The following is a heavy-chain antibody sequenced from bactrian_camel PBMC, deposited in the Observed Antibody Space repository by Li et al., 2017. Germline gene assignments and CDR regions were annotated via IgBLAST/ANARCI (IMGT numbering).Heavy chain of an antibody. D-gene: IGHD2*01. Sequence: HVQLVESGGGLVQPGGSLRLSCKVSGGTFSRWVMDWVRQAPGKGLEWVSGIDKSGGYTDVADSVKGRFTISKDGAKNTLYLQMNSLKPDDTAMYYCAADLPSQVPVPTKEWFSLLHEGEYNVWGQGTQVTVS. CDR1: GGTFSRWV. J-gene: IGHJ4*01. CDR2: IDKSGGYT. V-gene: IGHV3S39*01. CDR3: AADLPSQVPVPTKEWFSLLHEGEYNV.